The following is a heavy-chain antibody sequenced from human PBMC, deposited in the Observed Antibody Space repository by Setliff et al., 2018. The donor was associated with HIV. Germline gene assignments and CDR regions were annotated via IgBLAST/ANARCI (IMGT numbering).Heavy chain of an antibody. Sequence: PSETLSLTCTVSGSSISSGCYYWGWIRQYPGKRLEFIGYIYYSGTAYYNPSLQSRVTMSTDTSQNVVSLKLTSVNSADTAVYYCARSNSSKSIDFWDQGTPVTVSS. V-gene: IGHV4-31*03. CDR3: ARSNSSKSIDF. J-gene: IGHJ4*02. CDR2: IYYSGTA. CDR1: GSSISSGCYY.